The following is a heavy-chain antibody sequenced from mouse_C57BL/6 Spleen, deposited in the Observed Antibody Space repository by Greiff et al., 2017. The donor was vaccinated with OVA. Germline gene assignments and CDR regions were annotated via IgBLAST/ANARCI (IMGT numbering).Heavy chain of an antibody. CDR2: ISSGGSYT. J-gene: IGHJ3*01. CDR1: GFTFSSYG. CDR3: ARHETDAWFAY. Sequence: DVKLVESGGDLVKPGGSLKLSCAASGFTFSSYGMSWVRQTPDKRLEWVATISSGGSYTYYPDSVKGRFTISRDNAKNTLYLQMSSLKSEDTAMYYCARHETDAWFAYWGQGTLVTVSA. V-gene: IGHV5-6*02.